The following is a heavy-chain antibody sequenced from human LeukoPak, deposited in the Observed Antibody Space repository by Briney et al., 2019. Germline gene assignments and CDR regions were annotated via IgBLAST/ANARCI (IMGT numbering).Heavy chain of an antibody. Sequence: SETLSLTCTVAGGSISSYYWSWIRQPAGKGLGWIGRIYTSGSTNYNPSLKSRVTMSVDTSKNQFSLKLSSVTAADTAVYYCARSVGGRYYYASGCTFDYWGQGTLVTVSS. V-gene: IGHV4-4*07. CDR1: GGSISSYY. D-gene: IGHD3-10*01. CDR3: ARSVGGRYYYASGCTFDY. J-gene: IGHJ4*02. CDR2: IYTSGST.